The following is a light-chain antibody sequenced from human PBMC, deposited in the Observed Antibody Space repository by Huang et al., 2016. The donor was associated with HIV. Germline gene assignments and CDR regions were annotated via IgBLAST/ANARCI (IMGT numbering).Light chain of an antibody. V-gene: IGKV1-5*03. CDR2: KAS. CDR1: QRISTW. Sequence: DIQVTQSPSTLSAFVGDRVNITCRTSQRISTWLAWYQQRPGKAPNLLISKASNLETWVASRCSGNGSGTEFTLTINGLQPDDLATYYCQHQWTFGQGTKVEIK. CDR3: QHQWT. J-gene: IGKJ1*01.